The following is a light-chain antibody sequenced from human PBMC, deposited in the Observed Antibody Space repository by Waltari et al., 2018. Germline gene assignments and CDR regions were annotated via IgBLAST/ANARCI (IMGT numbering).Light chain of an antibody. V-gene: IGKV1-9*01. Sequence: IQLTQSPSSLSASVGDRVTISCRASQGISSYLAWYQQSPGKAPKLLIHAASTLQSGVPSRFSGSGSGTDFTLTISSLQPEDFATYFCQQLNSYPYTFGQGTKLDI. CDR2: AAS. CDR1: QGISSY. CDR3: QQLNSYPYT. J-gene: IGKJ2*01.